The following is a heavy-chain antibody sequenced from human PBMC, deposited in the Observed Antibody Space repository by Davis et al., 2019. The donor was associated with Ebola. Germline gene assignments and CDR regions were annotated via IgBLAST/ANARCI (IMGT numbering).Heavy chain of an antibody. CDR3: ASLRDCSSSLRCIPWVGV. J-gene: IGHJ6*02. CDR2: IYHGRDT. CDR1: GAGSTSTRVW. Sequence: MPSETLSFTVTVPGAGSTSTRVWCPWVRQTPGKGLEWIGEIYHGRDTNYNPSLNSPPTMSVDRSKNQFSLNLRSVTAADSAVYYCASLRDCSSSLRCIPWVGVWGQGTTVTVSS. V-gene: IGHV4-4*02. D-gene: IGHD2-2*01.